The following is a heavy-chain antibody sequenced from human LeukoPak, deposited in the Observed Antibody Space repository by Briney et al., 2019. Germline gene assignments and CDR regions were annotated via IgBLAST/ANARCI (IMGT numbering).Heavy chain of an antibody. Sequence: GGSLRLSCAASGFTFSDYWMSWVRQAPGKGXXXXANIKYHGSDEHYVDSVRGRFTISRDNAKNSLFLQMNSLRAEDTAVYYCARIGGSGTYWDYWGQGTLVTVSS. CDR3: ARIGGSGTYWDY. D-gene: IGHD3-10*01. V-gene: IGHV3-7*01. CDR1: GFTFSDYW. J-gene: IGHJ4*02. CDR2: IKYHGSDE.